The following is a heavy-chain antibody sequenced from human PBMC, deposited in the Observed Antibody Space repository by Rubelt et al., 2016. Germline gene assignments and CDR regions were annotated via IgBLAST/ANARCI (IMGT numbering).Heavy chain of an antibody. CDR3: AGRRRDGYNYPDLDY. V-gene: IGHV4-59*02. CDR1: GASVSASS. CDR2: IFLYGRT. Sequence: CSVSGASVSASSWSWIRQPPGKGLEWIAYIFLYGRTKFNPSLNSRLTMSRDTSRNHISLRLSSVTAADTAVYYCAGRRRDGYNYPDLDYWGQGTLVTVSS. J-gene: IGHJ4*02. D-gene: IGHD5-24*01.